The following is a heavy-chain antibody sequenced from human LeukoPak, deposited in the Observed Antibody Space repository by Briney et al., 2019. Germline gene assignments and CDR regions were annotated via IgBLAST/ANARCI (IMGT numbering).Heavy chain of an antibody. CDR3: ASYGDYAWGTFDY. V-gene: IGHV3-20*04. D-gene: IGHD4-17*01. J-gene: IGHJ4*02. Sequence: GGSLRLSCAASGFTFDDYGMSWVRQAPGKGLEWVSGINWNGGSTGYADSVKGRSTISRDNAKNSLYLQMNSLRAEDTALYYCASYGDYAWGTFDYWGQGTLVTVSS. CDR1: GFTFDDYG. CDR2: INWNGGST.